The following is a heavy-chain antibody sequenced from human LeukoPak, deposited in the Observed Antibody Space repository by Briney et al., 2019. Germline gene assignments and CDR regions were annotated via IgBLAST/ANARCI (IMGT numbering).Heavy chain of an antibody. D-gene: IGHD2-2*01. CDR3: AREWRPPAAPYYYYYYMDV. CDR1: GGSISSYY. Sequence: SETLSLTCTVSGGSISSYYWSWIRQPAGKGLEWIGRIYTNGGTDYNPSLKSRVTISVDTSKNQFSLKLSSVTAADTAVYYCAREWRPPAAPYYYYYYMDVWGKGTTVTVSS. J-gene: IGHJ6*03. V-gene: IGHV4-4*07. CDR2: IYTNGGT.